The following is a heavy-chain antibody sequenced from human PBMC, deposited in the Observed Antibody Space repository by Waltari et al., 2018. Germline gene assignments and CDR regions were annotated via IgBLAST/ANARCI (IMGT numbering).Heavy chain of an antibody. CDR1: GFTFSSYW. D-gene: IGHD1-26*01. Sequence: EVQLVESGGGLVQPGGSLRLSCAASGFTFSSYWMRWVRQAPVNGLEWVANIKQDGSEKYYVDSVKGRFTISRDNAKNSLYLQMNSLRAEDTAVYYCARGRLGATKGRFDYWGQGTLVTVSS. CDR3: ARGRLGATKGRFDY. J-gene: IGHJ4*02. CDR2: IKQDGSEK. V-gene: IGHV3-7*03.